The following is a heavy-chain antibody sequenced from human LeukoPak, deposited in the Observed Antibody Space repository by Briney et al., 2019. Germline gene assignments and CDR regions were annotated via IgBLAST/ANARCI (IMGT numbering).Heavy chain of an antibody. D-gene: IGHD1-26*01. Sequence: PSENLSLTCSVSDGSISSNAYYWAWIRQPPGKGLEWIGSIYSSVSTYYNPSLKSRVTISVDTSKNQFSLRLSSVTAADTALYYCAYSGSYGHLGYWGQGIPVTVSS. CDR1: DGSISSNAYY. V-gene: IGHV4-39*01. CDR3: AYSGSYGHLGY. J-gene: IGHJ4*02. CDR2: IYSSVST.